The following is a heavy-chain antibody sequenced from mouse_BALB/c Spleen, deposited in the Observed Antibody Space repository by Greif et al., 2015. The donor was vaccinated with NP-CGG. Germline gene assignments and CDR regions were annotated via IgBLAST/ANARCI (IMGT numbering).Heavy chain of an antibody. CDR3: ARGGDYAPFAY. CDR1: GYTFTSYW. V-gene: IGHV1S41*01. CDR2: IAPGGGST. Sequence: DLVKPGASVKLSCKASGYTFTSYWINWIKQRPGQGLEWIGRIAPGGGSTYYNEMFKGKATLTVDTSSSTAYIQLSSLSSEDSAVYFCARGGDYAPFAYWGQGTLVTVSA. D-gene: IGHD2-4*01. J-gene: IGHJ3*01.